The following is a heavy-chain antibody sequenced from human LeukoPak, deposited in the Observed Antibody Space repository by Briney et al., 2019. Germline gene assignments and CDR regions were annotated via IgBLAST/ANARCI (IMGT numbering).Heavy chain of an antibody. J-gene: IGHJ4*02. Sequence: GGSLRLSCAASGFTFSSYSMNWVRQAPGKGLEWVSSISSSSSYIYYADSVKGRFTISRDNAKNSLYLQMNSLRAEDTALYYCARGIAVAGHALYYFDYWGQGTLVTVSS. CDR3: ARGIAVAGHALYYFDY. CDR1: GFTFSSYS. D-gene: IGHD6-19*01. CDR2: ISSSSSYI. V-gene: IGHV3-21*04.